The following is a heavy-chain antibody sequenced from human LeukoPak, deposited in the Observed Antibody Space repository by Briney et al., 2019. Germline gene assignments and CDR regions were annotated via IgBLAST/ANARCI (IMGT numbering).Heavy chain of an antibody. J-gene: IGHJ4*02. V-gene: IGHV4-34*01. CDR2: INHSGST. Sequence: PSETLSLTCAVYGGSFSGYYWNWIRQPPGKGLEWIGEINHSGSTNYNPSLKSRVTISVDTSKNQFSLKLNSVTAADTAVYYCARDATGLDYWGQGTLVTVSS. D-gene: IGHD4-17*01. CDR3: ARDATGLDY. CDR1: GGSFSGYY.